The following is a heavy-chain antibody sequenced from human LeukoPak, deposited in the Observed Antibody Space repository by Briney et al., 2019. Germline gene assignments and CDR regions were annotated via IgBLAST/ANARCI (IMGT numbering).Heavy chain of an antibody. D-gene: IGHD3-22*01. Sequence: GASVKVSCKASGGTFSSYAISWVRQAPGQGLEWMGGIIPIFATANYAQKFQGRVTITADESTSTAYVELSSLRSEDTAVYYCARGPITTRSHFDYWGQGTLVTVSS. CDR3: ARGPITTRSHFDY. V-gene: IGHV1-69*13. CDR1: GGTFSSYA. J-gene: IGHJ4*02. CDR2: IIPIFATA.